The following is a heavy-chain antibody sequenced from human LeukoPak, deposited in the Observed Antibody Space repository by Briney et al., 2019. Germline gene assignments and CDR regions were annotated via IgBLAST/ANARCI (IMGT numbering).Heavy chain of an antibody. V-gene: IGHV3-30*02. J-gene: IGHJ4*02. CDR3: AKDRRASYGPFDY. D-gene: IGHD5-18*01. CDR1: GFTFGSLG. CDR2: IRYDGSNK. Sequence: GGSLSLSCAASGFTFGSLGMNWVRQAPGKGLEWVAFIRYDGSNKYYADSVKGRFTISRDNSKNTLYLQMNSLRAEDTAVYYCAKDRRASYGPFDYWGQGTLVTVSS.